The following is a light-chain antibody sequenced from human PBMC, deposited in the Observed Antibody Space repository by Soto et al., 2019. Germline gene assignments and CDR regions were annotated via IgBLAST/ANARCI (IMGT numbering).Light chain of an antibody. CDR1: QSVSSNY. V-gene: IGKV3-20*01. Sequence: EVVLTQSPGTLSLSPEERATLSFRASQSVSSNYLAWYQQKPGQAPRFLVYGTSSRAIGSPDRFSGSGSGTDFSLTISRLEPEEFAVYYCHQYGSSPLTFGEGARPENK. CDR3: HQYGSSPLT. CDR2: GTS. J-gene: IGKJ5*01.